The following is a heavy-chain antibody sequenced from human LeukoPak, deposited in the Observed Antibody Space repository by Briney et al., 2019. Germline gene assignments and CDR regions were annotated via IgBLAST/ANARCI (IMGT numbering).Heavy chain of an antibody. J-gene: IGHJ6*02. V-gene: IGHV1-18*01. Sequence: ASVKVSCKASGYTFTSYGISWVRQAPGQGLEWMGWISAYNGNTNYAQKLQGRVTMTTDTSTSTAYMELRSLRSDDTAVYYCAREYIVVVAPGSYYYYGMDVWGQGTTVTVSS. CDR3: AREYIVVVAPGSYYYYGMDV. D-gene: IGHD2-2*01. CDR1: GYTFTSYG. CDR2: ISAYNGNT.